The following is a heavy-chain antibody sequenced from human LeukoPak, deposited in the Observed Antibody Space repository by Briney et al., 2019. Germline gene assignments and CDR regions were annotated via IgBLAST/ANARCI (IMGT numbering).Heavy chain of an antibody. Sequence: GGSLRLSCAASGFTFSSYGMHWVRQAPGQGLEWMGWINPNSGGTNYAQKFQGRVTMTRDTSISTAYMELSRLRSDDTAVYYCARATQPNFMIVVVRPYNWFDPWGQGTLVTVSS. CDR1: GFTFSSYG. CDR3: ARATQPNFMIVVVRPYNWFDP. V-gene: IGHV1-2*02. CDR2: INPNSGGT. D-gene: IGHD3-22*01. J-gene: IGHJ5*02.